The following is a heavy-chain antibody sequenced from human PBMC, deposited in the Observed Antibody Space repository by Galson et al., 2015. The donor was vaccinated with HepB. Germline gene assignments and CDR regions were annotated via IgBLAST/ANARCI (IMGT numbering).Heavy chain of an antibody. CDR2: IHSGGST. CDR1: GGSISSTSYN. J-gene: IGHJ5*02. CDR3: ARDSLDTAMVPISWFDP. Sequence: ETLSLTCTVSGGSISSTSYNWGWIRQPPGKGLEWIASIHSGGSTYYTPSLKSRVTISLDTSNNQFSLKLRSVTAADTAMYYCARDSLDTAMVPISWFDPWGQGTLVTVSS. V-gene: IGHV4-39*07. D-gene: IGHD5-18*01.